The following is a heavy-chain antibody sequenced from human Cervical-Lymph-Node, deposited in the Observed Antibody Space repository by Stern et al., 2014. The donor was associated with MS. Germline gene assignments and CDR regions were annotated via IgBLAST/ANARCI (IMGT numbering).Heavy chain of an antibody. Sequence: MQLVESGPGLVKPSQTLSLTCTVSGGSISSGSYYWSWIRQPAGKGLEWIGRIYTSGSTNYNPSLKSRVTISVDTSKNQFSLKLSSGTAADTAVYYCAREQDYGGVDYWGQGTLVTVSS. D-gene: IGHD4-23*01. CDR2: IYTSGST. CDR1: GGSISSGSYY. V-gene: IGHV4-61*02. J-gene: IGHJ4*02. CDR3: AREQDYGGVDY.